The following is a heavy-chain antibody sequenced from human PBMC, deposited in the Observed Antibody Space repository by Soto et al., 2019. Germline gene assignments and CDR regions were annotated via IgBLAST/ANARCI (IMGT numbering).Heavy chain of an antibody. CDR2: ISGSGGST. Sequence: EVQLLESGGGLVQPGGSLRLSCAASGFTFSSYAMSWVRQAPGKGLEWVSAISGSGGSTYYADSVKGRFTISRDNSKNTLYLQMNSQRAEDTAVYYCAKLKGWFGEIDYWGQGTLVTVSS. D-gene: IGHD3-10*01. J-gene: IGHJ4*02. CDR1: GFTFSSYA. V-gene: IGHV3-23*01. CDR3: AKLKGWFGEIDY.